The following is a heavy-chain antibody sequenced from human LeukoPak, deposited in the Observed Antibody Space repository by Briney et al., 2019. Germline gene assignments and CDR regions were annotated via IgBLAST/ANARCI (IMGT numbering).Heavy chain of an antibody. V-gene: IGHV3-30*18. D-gene: IGHD5-18*01. CDR3: AKDRGYSYGGDFDY. Sequence: GRSLRLSCAVSGFTFSSYGMHWVRQAPGKGPEWVAVISYDGSNKYYADSVKGRFTISRDNSKNTLYLQMNSLRAEDTAVYYCAKDRGYSYGGDFDYWGQGTLVTVSS. CDR1: GFTFSSYG. CDR2: ISYDGSNK. J-gene: IGHJ4*02.